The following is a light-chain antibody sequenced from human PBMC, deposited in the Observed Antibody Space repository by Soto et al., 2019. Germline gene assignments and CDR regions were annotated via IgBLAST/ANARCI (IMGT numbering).Light chain of an antibody. Sequence: IVLTQSPGTLSLSPGERATLSCRASQSVSSNSLAWYQKKPGQAPRLLIYSASSRATGFPDRFNGSGSGTDFTLTISRLEPEDFAIYYCQHYDNSLWTFGEVTKVEIK. CDR1: QSVSSNS. CDR2: SAS. V-gene: IGKV3-20*01. CDR3: QHYDNSLWT. J-gene: IGKJ1*01.